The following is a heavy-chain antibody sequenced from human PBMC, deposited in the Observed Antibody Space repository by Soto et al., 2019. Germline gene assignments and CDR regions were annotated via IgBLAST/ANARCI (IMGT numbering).Heavy chain of an antibody. V-gene: IGHV3-23*01. J-gene: IGHJ4*02. CDR1: GFTFSSYA. Sequence: GGSLRLSCAASGFTFSSYAMSWVRQAPGKGLEWVSAISGSGGSTYYADSVKGRFTISRDNSKNTLYLQMNSMRAEDTAVYYCAKGATVTTYEDYFDYWGQGTLVTVSS. CDR2: ISGSGGST. D-gene: IGHD4-17*01. CDR3: AKGATVTTYEDYFDY.